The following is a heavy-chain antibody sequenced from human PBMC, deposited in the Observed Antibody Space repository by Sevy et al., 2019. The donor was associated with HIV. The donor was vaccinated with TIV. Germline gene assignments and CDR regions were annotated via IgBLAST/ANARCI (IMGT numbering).Heavy chain of an antibody. Sequence: GGSLRLSCAASGFSFTDAWMRWVRQAPGQGLEWIGRIKSNIDGGTADYAADVGGRFTISRDDSKHAVYLQLNSLKTEDTAVYYCTTDAGMIPWYALQHWGRGTLVTVSS. CDR3: TTDAGMIPWYALQH. J-gene: IGHJ1*01. D-gene: IGHD2-8*01. CDR2: IKSNIDGGTA. V-gene: IGHV3-15*01. CDR1: GFSFTDAW.